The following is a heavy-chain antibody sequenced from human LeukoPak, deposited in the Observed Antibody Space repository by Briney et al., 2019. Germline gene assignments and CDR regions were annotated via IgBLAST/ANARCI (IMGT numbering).Heavy chain of an antibody. Sequence: SETLSLTCAVYGGSFSGYYWSWIRQPPGKGLEWIGEINHSGSTNYNPSLKSRVTISVDTSKNQFSLKLSSVTAADTAVYYCASEQQLALRAFDIWGQGTMVTVSS. V-gene: IGHV4-34*01. CDR2: INHSGST. J-gene: IGHJ3*02. CDR3: ASEQQLALRAFDI. CDR1: GGSFSGYY. D-gene: IGHD6-13*01.